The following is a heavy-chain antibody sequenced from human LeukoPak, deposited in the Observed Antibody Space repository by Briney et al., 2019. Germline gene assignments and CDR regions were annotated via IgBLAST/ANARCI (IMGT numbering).Heavy chain of an antibody. CDR2: INHSGST. CDR3: ARGPSQFGY. V-gene: IGHV4-34*01. J-gene: IGHJ4*02. Sequence: TSETLSLTCAVYGESLSNYYWTWIRQPPGKGLEWIGEINHSGSTNYNPSLKSRVTLSVDMYKNQFSLRLGSVTAADTAVYYCARGPSQFGYWGQGTLVTVSS. CDR1: GESLSNYY.